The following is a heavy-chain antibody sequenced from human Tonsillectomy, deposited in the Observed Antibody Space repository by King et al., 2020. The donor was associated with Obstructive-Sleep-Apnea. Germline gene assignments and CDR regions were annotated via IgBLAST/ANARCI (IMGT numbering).Heavy chain of an antibody. CDR1: GFSVTSSY. Sequence: VQLVESGGGLVQPGGSLSLSCAASGFSVTSSYINWVRQAPGKGLEWAAVFYSIGTTHYADSLKGRLTISRHNPNNKVYLQMTSLGSEDTAVYYCARDRYDYGLDNSTLHYYGMDVWGPGTTVIVS. CDR2: FYSIGTT. CDR3: ARDRYDYGLDNSTLHYYGMDV. V-gene: IGHV3-53*04. D-gene: IGHD3-16*01. J-gene: IGHJ6*02.